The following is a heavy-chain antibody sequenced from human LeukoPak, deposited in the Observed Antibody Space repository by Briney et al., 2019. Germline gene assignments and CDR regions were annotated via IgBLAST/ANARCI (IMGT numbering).Heavy chain of an antibody. CDR3: ARDLVYGSGSCGH. V-gene: IGHV3-74*01. J-gene: IGHJ4*02. D-gene: IGHD3-10*01. CDR2: INGEGGT. Sequence: HPGGSLRLSCAASGFTLSHYYMTWIRQAPGKGLVWVSRINGEGGTSYADSVKGRFTISRDNAKNTVHLQMNSLRAEDTAVYYCARDLVYGSGSCGHWGQGTLVTVSS. CDR1: GFTLSHYY.